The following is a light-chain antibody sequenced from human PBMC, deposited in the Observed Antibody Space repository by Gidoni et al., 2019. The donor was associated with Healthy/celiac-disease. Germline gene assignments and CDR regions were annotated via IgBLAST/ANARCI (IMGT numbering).Light chain of an antibody. CDR2: KDS. CDR3: QSADSSGYVV. CDR1: ALPKQY. V-gene: IGLV3-25*03. Sequence: SYELTQPPSVSVSPGQTARITCSGDALPKQYAYWYQQKPGQAPVLVIYKDSERPSGFPERFSGSSSGTTVTLTISGVQAEDEADYYCQSADSSGYVVFGGGTKLTVL. J-gene: IGLJ2*01.